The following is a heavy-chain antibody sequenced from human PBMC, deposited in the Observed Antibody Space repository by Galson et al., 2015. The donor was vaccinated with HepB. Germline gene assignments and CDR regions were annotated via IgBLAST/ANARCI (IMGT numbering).Heavy chain of an antibody. J-gene: IGHJ2*01. CDR3: ARQQNLEQTWYFDL. D-gene: IGHD1/OR15-1a*01. Sequence: GRVTITADKATNTAFMELSSLRSEDTAVYYCARQQNLEQTWYFDLWGRGTLVTVSS. V-gene: IGHV1-69*02.